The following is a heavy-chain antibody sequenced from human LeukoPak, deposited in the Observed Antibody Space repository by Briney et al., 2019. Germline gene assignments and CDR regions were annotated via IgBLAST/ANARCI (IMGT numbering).Heavy chain of an antibody. CDR1: GFTFSSHS. D-gene: IGHD3-3*01. J-gene: IGHJ4*02. V-gene: IGHV3-48*01. CDR2: ISDDTYNI. CDR3: ARHTRASQYYFDY. Sequence: GGSLRLSCAASGFTFSSHSMSWVRQAPGRGLEWVSFISDDTYNIYYADSVRGRFTVSRENARNSLYLQMSSLRAEDTALYYCARHTRASQYYFDYWGQGTLATVSS.